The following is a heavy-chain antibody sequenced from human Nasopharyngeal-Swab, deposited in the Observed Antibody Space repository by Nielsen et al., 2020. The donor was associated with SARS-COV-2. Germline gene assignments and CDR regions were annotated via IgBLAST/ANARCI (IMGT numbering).Heavy chain of an antibody. CDR1: GYTFTSYY. CDR3: ARDRLTSQYYYDSSGYGY. J-gene: IGHJ4*02. Sequence: ASVKVSCKASGYTFTSYYMHWVRQAPGQGLEWMGIINPSGGSTSYAQKFQGRVTMTTDTSTSTAYMELRSLRSDDTAVYYCARDRLTSQYYYDSSGYGYWGQGTLVTVSS. D-gene: IGHD3-22*01. CDR2: INPSGGST. V-gene: IGHV1-46*01.